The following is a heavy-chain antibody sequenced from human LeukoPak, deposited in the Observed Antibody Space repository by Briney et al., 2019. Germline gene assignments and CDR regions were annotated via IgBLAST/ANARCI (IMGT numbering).Heavy chain of an antibody. CDR1: GFTFSNYW. D-gene: IGHD3-22*01. CDR3: ARCKVVVISDYYYYYMDV. V-gene: IGHV3-21*01. Sequence: GGPLRLSCAASGFTFSNYWMSWVRQAPGKGLEWVSSISSSSSYIYYADSVKGRFTISRDNAKNSLYLQMNSLRAEDTAVYYCARCKVVVISDYYYYYMDVWGKGTTVTISS. CDR2: ISSSSSYI. J-gene: IGHJ6*03.